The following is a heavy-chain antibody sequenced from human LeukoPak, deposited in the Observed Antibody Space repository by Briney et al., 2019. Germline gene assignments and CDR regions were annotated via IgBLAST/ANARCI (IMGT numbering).Heavy chain of an antibody. CDR2: IRYDGSNK. CDR3: AKDRGPYYYGSGSPYYFDY. Sequence: GGSLRLSCAASGFTFSSYGMHWVRQAPGKGLEGVAFIRYDGSNKYYADSVKGRFTISRDNSKNTLYLQMNSLRAEDTAVYYCAKDRGPYYYGSGSPYYFDYWGQGTLVTVSS. V-gene: IGHV3-30*02. J-gene: IGHJ4*02. CDR1: GFTFSSYG. D-gene: IGHD3-10*01.